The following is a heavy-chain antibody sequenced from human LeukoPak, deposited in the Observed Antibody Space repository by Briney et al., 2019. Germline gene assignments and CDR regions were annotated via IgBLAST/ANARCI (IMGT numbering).Heavy chain of an antibody. CDR2: IYHSGST. J-gene: IGHJ3*02. CDR3: ARHQQLRAAFDI. Sequence: SETLSLRCTVSGYSMSSGFYWGRVRHPPGTGLEWIGSIYHSGSTYYNPSLKSRVTISVDTSKDQFSLKLSSVTAADTAVYYCARHQQLRAAFDIWGQGTMVTVSS. D-gene: IGHD2-2*01. V-gene: IGHV4-38-2*02. CDR1: GYSMSSGFY.